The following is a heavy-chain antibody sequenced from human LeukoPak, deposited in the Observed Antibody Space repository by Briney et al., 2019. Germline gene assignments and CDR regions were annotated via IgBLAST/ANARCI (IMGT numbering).Heavy chain of an antibody. J-gene: IGHJ4*02. CDR3: TTLGYHLDS. CDR1: GFDFGAYE. CDR2: FAGSDTTT. Sequence: PGGSLRLSCAAAGFDFGAYEMNWVRQAPGKGLEWVAYFAGSDTTTYYADSVKGRFIISRDNARNSLYLQMNSLRAEDTALYYCTTLGYHLDSWGQGTLVTDSS. V-gene: IGHV3-48*03. D-gene: IGHD3-22*01.